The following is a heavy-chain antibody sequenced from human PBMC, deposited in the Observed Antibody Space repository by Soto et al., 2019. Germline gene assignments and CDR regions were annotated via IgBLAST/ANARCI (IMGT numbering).Heavy chain of an antibody. CDR2: IYYSGST. V-gene: IGHV4-30-4*01. J-gene: IGHJ4*02. Sequence: SETLSLTCTVSGGSISSGDYYWSWIRQPPGKGLEWIGYIYYSGSTYYNPSLKSRVTISVDTSKNQFFLKLSSVTAADTAVYYCARVRSGYYSFDYWGQGTLVTVSS. D-gene: IGHD3-3*01. CDR3: ARVRSGYYSFDY. CDR1: GGSISSGDYY.